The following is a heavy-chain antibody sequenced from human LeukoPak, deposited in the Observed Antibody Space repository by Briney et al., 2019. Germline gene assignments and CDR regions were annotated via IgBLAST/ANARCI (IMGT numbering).Heavy chain of an antibody. CDR1: GGSISSYY. CDR2: IYTSGST. D-gene: IGHD5-18*01. CDR3: ARLNPGYSYALAADY. Sequence: SETLSLTCTVSGGSISSYYWSWIRQPPGKGPEWIGYIYTSGSTNYNPSLKSRVTISVDTSKNQFSLKLSSVTAADTAVYYCARLNPGYSYALAADYWGQGTLVTVSS. V-gene: IGHV4-4*09. J-gene: IGHJ4*02.